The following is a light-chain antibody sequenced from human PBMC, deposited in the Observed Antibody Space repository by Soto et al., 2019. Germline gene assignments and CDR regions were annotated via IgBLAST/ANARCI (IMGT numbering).Light chain of an antibody. J-gene: IGLJ2*01. Sequence: QAVVTQPPSVSGAPGQRVTISCTGSSSNTGAGYDVHWYQQLPGTAPKLLIYGNNNRPSGVPDRFSGSRSGTSASLAITGLQAEDEADYYCQSYDRSLSGSVVFGGGTKVTVL. CDR2: GNN. CDR3: QSYDRSLSGSVV. V-gene: IGLV1-40*01. CDR1: SSNTGAGYD.